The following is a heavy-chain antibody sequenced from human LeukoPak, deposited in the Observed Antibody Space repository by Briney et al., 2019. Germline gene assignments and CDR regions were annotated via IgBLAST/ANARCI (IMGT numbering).Heavy chain of an antibody. CDR3: ARVTYSTFPVAY. CDR2: ISAYNGNT. D-gene: IGHD6-13*01. CDR1: GYTFTSYV. V-gene: IGHV1-18*01. Sequence: DSVKVSCKASGYTFTSYVISWVRQAPGQGLEWMGWISAYNGNTNYAQKLQGRVTMTTDTSTSTAYMELRSLRSDDTAVYYCARVTYSTFPVAYWGQGTLVTVSS. J-gene: IGHJ4*02.